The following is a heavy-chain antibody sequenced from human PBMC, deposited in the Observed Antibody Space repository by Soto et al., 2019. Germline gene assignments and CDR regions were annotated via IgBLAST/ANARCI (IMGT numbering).Heavy chain of an antibody. CDR2: ISGSGGST. CDR3: AKADYPESITMIVVVMGIDY. J-gene: IGHJ4*02. D-gene: IGHD3-22*01. Sequence: GSLRLSCAASGFTFSSYAMSWVRQAPGKGLEWVSAISGSGGSTYYADSVKGRFTTSRDNSKNTLYLQMNSLRAEDTAVYYCAKADYPESITMIVVVMGIDYWGQVTLVTVSS. V-gene: IGHV3-23*01. CDR1: GFTFSSYA.